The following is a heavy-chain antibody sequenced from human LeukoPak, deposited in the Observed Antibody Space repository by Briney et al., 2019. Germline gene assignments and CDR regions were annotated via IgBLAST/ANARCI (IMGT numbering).Heavy chain of an antibody. CDR1: GYSFTSYW. V-gene: IGHV5-51*01. CDR2: IYPGDSDT. CDR3: ARLGSSWLEGYYMDV. J-gene: IGHJ6*03. D-gene: IGHD6-13*01. Sequence: GESLKISCKGSGYSFTSYWIGWVRQMLGKGLEWMGIIYPGDSDTRYSPSFQGQVTIPADKSISTAHLQWSSLKASDTAMYYCARLGSSWLEGYYMDVWGKGTTVTVSS.